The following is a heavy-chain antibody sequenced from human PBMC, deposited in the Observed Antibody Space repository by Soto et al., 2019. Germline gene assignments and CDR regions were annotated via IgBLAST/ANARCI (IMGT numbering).Heavy chain of an antibody. CDR3: AKETHYDFWSGTPFDY. V-gene: IGHV3-30*18. CDR2: ISYDGSNK. D-gene: IGHD3-3*01. J-gene: IGHJ4*01. CDR1: GFTFSSYG. Sequence: GGSLRLSCAASGFTFSSYGMHWVRQAPGKGLEWVAVISYDGSNKYYADSVKGRFTISRDNSKNTLYLQMNSLRAEDTAVYYCAKETHYDFWSGTPFDYWGQGTLVTVSS.